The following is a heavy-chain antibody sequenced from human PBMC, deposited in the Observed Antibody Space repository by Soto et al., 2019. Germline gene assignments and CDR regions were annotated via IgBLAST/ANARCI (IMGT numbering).Heavy chain of an antibody. Sequence: PSETLSLTCTVSGGSISSGDYYWSWIRQPPGKGLEWIGYIYYSGSTYYNPSLKSRVTISVDTSKNQFSLKLSSVTAADTAVYYCARESRDSSGYRSLDYWGQGTLVTVSS. V-gene: IGHV4-30-4*01. CDR3: ARESRDSSGYRSLDY. J-gene: IGHJ4*02. CDR1: GGSISSGDYY. CDR2: IYYSGST. D-gene: IGHD3-22*01.